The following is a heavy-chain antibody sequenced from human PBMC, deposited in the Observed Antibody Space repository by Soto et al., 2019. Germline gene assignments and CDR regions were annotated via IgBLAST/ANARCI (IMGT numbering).Heavy chain of an antibody. CDR1: GGPISSSSSY. CDR3: ARVSPFLDF. J-gene: IGHJ4*02. CDR2: INYSGKT. Sequence: QLQLQESGPGLVKPLETLSLTCSVSGGPISSSSSYWGWIRQPPGKGLEWIGSINYSGKTYYNPSLKSRLTVSIDTSKKNQFSLKLTSVTAADTAVYFCARVSPFLDFWGQGTRITVSS. V-gene: IGHV4-39*01.